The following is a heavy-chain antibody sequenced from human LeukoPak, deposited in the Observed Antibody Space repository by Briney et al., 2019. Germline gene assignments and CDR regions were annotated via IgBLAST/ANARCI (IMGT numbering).Heavy chain of an antibody. CDR1: GYTFTSYD. CDR3: ARGRSTGYAYYFEY. V-gene: IGHV1-8*03. J-gene: IGHJ4*02. CDR2: MNPNSGST. D-gene: IGHD5-12*01. Sequence: ATVTLSCTASGYTFTSYDINWARHPPAPGIEWMGWMNPNSGSTGYAQKFQGIVTSTRNTCASTAYMELIGLRSRDTAVYYCARGRSTGYAYYFEYWGQGTLVTVSS.